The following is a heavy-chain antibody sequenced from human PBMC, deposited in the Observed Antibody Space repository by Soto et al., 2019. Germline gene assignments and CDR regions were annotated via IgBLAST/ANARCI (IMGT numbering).Heavy chain of an antibody. CDR3: AIQVTHRAHINFYY. CDR1: GGSISSSSYY. V-gene: IGHV4-39*01. J-gene: IGHJ4*02. CDR2: IYYSGST. Sequence: SETLSLTCTVPGGSISSSSYYWGWIRQPPGKGLEWIGSIYYSGSTYYNPSLKSRVTISVDTSKNQFSLKLSSVTAADTAVYYCAIQVTHRAHINFYYWGQGSLVTVSS. D-gene: IGHD2-21*01.